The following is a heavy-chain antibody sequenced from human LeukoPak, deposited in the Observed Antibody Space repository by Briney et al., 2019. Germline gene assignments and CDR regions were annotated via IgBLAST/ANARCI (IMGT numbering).Heavy chain of an antibody. V-gene: IGHV5-10-1*01. Sequence: GESLKISCEASGYSFSNYWISWVRQMPGKGLEWMGRIDPSDSYTNYSPSFQGHVTISADKSISTAYLQWSSLKASDSAIYYCARHLSDSIMVLVYYFDYWGQGTLVTVSS. CDR1: GYSFSNYW. J-gene: IGHJ4*02. D-gene: IGHD2-8*01. CDR3: ARHLSDSIMVLVYYFDY. CDR2: IDPSDSYT.